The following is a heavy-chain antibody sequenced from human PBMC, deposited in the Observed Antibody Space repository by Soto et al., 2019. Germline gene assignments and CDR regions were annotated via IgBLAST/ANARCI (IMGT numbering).Heavy chain of an antibody. CDR2: IYTSGST. Sequence: SETLSLTCPVSGGSISSYYWSWIRQPAGKGLEWIGRIYTSGSTNYNPSLKSRVTMSVDTSKNQFSLKLSSVTAADTAGYYCARDRGGSFAVAGRYYYGMDVWGQGTTVTVSS. J-gene: IGHJ6*02. V-gene: IGHV4-4*07. D-gene: IGHD6-19*01. CDR1: GGSISSYY. CDR3: ARDRGGSFAVAGRYYYGMDV.